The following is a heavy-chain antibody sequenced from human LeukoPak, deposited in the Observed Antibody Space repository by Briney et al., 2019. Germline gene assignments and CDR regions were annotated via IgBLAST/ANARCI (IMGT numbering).Heavy chain of an antibody. D-gene: IGHD5-12*01. Sequence: GGSLRLSCVASGFTFSSYGMHWVRQAPGKGLEWVAVIRYDGSNKYYADSVKGRFTISRDNSKNTLYLQMNSLRAEDTAVYYCARGGYSGYDYFDYWGQGTLVTVSS. J-gene: IGHJ4*02. CDR3: ARGGYSGYDYFDY. CDR1: GFTFSSYG. V-gene: IGHV3-33*01. CDR2: IRYDGSNK.